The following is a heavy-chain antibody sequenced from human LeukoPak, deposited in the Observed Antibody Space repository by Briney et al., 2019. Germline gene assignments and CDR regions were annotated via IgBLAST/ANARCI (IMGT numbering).Heavy chain of an antibody. CDR3: AKDTVRSVAGTDWFDP. V-gene: IGHV3-23*01. J-gene: IGHJ5*02. Sequence: GRSLRLSCAASGFTFSSYAMSWVRQAPGKGLEWVSAISGSGGSTYYADSVKGRFTISRDNSKNTLYLQMNSLRAEDTAVYYCAKDTVRSVAGTDWFDPWGQGTLVTVSS. D-gene: IGHD6-19*01. CDR1: GFTFSSYA. CDR2: ISGSGGST.